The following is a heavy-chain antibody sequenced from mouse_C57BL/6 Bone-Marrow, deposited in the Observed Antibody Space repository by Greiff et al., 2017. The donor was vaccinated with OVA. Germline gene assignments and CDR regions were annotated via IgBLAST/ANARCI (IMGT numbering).Heavy chain of an antibody. Sequence: EVHLVESGGDLVKPGGSLKLSCAASGFTFSSSGMSWVRPTPDKRLEWVATISSGGSYTYYPDSVKGRFTISRDNAKNTLYLQMSSLKSEDTAMYYCARGRWSVLDYGGKGTTLTVSS. CDR3: ARGRWSVLDY. CDR2: ISSGGSYT. V-gene: IGHV5-6*01. J-gene: IGHJ2*01. CDR1: GFTFSSSG. D-gene: IGHD2-3*01.